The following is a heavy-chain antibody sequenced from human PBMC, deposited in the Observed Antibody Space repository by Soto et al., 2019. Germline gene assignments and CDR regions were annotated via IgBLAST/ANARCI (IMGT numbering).Heavy chain of an antibody. V-gene: IGHV1-69*01. D-gene: IGHD3-10*01. CDR2: IIPFFGTT. Sequence: QIQLVQSGPEVKKPGSSVKVSCKASGDSFGSYAVSCVRQSPGQGLEWMGAIIPFFGTTNYTQKFQRRVTITADDSTTTTYMELRSLRSDDTAVYYCARDPFGRFDPWTQGTLVTVSS. CDR1: GDSFGSYA. J-gene: IGHJ5*02. CDR3: ARDPFGRFDP.